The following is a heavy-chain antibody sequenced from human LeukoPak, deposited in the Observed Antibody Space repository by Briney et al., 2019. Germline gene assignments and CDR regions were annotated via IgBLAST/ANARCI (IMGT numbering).Heavy chain of an antibody. J-gene: IGHJ4*02. CDR3: ARERKETATIRVRTEFDY. CDR2: INPNSGGT. V-gene: IGHV1-2*02. D-gene: IGHD5-24*01. Sequence: RASVKVSCKASGYTFTGYYMHWVRQAPGQGLEWMGWINPNSGGTNYAQKFQGRVTMTRDTSISTAYMELSRLRSDDTAVYYCARERKETATIRVRTEFDYWGQGTLVTVSS. CDR1: GYTFTGYY.